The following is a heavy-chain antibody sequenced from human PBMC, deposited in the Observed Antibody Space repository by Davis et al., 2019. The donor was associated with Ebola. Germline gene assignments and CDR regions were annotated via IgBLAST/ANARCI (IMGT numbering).Heavy chain of an antibody. CDR3: ARDRRYSSSWYFGMDV. D-gene: IGHD6-13*01. Sequence: GESLKISCAASGFIFSDYYMSWIRQAPGKGLEWVSYISSSGSTIYYADSVKGRFTISRDNSKNTLYLQMNSLRAEDTAVYYCARDRRYSSSWYFGMDVWGQGTTVTVSS. J-gene: IGHJ6*02. CDR2: ISSSGSTI. CDR1: GFIFSDYY. V-gene: IGHV3-11*04.